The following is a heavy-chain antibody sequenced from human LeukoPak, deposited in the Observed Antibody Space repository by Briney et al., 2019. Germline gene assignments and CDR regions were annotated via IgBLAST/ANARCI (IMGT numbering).Heavy chain of an antibody. V-gene: IGHV1-69*05. J-gene: IGHJ6*03. CDR2: IIPIFGTA. CDR1: GGTFISYA. CDR3: ARDPYISGWYSSYHYYSMDV. D-gene: IGHD6-19*01. Sequence: SSVKVSCKASGGTFISYAICWVRQAPGQGLEWMGRIIPIFGTANYAQKFQGRVTITTDESTSTAYMELSSLRSEDTAVYYCARDPYISGWYSSYHYYSMDVWGKGTTLTVSS.